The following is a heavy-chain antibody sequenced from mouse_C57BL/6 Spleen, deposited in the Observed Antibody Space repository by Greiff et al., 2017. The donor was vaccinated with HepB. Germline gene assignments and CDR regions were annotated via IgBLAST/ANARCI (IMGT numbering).Heavy chain of an antibody. CDR1: GYTFTDYN. J-gene: IGHJ4*01. CDR2: INPNNGGT. D-gene: IGHD1-3*01. Sequence: EVQLQQSGPELVKPGASVKIPCKASGYTFTDYNMDWVKQSHGKSLEWIGDINPNNGGTIYNQKFKGKATLTVDKYSSTDYMELRRLTPEDTAVYYCARQLDYYYAMDYWGEGTSVTVSS. CDR3: ARQLDYYYAMDY. V-gene: IGHV1-18*01.